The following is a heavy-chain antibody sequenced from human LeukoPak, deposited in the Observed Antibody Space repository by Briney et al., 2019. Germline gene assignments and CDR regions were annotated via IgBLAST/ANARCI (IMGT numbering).Heavy chain of an antibody. CDR2: INPNSGGT. CDR3: APLTGYSSGWRHSSAH. Sequence: ASVKVSCKASGYTFTGYYMHWVRQAPGQGLEWMGRINPNSGGTNYAQKFQGRVTMTRDTSISTAYMELSRLRSDDTAVYYCAPLTGYSSGWRHSSAHWGQGTLVTVSS. CDR1: GYTFTGYY. J-gene: IGHJ4*02. V-gene: IGHV1-2*06. D-gene: IGHD6-19*01.